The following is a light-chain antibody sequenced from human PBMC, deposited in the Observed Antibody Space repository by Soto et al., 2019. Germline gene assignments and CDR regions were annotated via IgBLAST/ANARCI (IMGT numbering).Light chain of an antibody. CDR2: AAS. J-gene: IGKJ5*01. CDR1: QSISRN. Sequence: DIQMTQSPSSLSASVGDRVTITCRASQSISRNLNWYQHKPWKAPKLLIYAASSLQNGVPSRFSGGGSGTEFTLSISSLQPEDFVTYYCQQSYTTASITFGQGTRLEIK. CDR3: QQSYTTASIT. V-gene: IGKV1-39*01.